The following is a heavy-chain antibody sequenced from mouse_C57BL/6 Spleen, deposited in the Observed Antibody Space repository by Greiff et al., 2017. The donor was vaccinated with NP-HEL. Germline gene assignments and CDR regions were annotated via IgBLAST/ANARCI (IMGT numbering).Heavy chain of an antibody. D-gene: IGHD1-1*01. CDR1: GYTFTSYG. V-gene: IGHV1-81*01. Sequence: QVQLQQSGAELARPGASVKLSCKASGYTFTSYGISWVKQRTGQGLEWIGEIYPRSGNTYYNEKFKGKATLTADKSSSTAFMELRSLTSEDSAVYCCARGGKGVITTVVVLDYFDYWGQGTTLTVSS. J-gene: IGHJ2*01. CDR3: ARGGKGVITTVVVLDYFDY. CDR2: IYPRSGNT.